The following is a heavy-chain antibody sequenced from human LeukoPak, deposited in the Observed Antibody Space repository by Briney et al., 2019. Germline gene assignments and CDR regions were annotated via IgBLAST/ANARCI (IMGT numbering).Heavy chain of an antibody. CDR2: MSSSGNN. J-gene: IGHJ4*02. CDR3: ARGVDTFDY. V-gene: IGHV4-4*07. CDR1: GDSISYFY. D-gene: IGHD3-3*01. Sequence: SETLSLTCSVSGDSISYFYWSWIRQAAGKGLEWIGRMSSSGNNDYNASLKSRVTMSVDTSKNQFSLKLSSVTAADTAVYYCARGVDTFDYWGQGTLVTVSS.